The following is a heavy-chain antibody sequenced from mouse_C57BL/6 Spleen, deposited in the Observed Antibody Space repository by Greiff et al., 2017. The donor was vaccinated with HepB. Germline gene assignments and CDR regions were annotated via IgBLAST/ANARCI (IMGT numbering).Heavy chain of an antibody. CDR2: IDPNSGGT. V-gene: IGHV1-72*01. D-gene: IGHD2-3*01. J-gene: IGHJ1*03. Sequence: QVHVKQPGAELVKPGASVKLSCKASGYTFTSYWMHWVKQRPGRGLEWIGRIDPNSGGTKYNEKFKSKATLTVDKPSSTAYMQLSSLTSEDSAVYYCARHGYSPYWYFDVWGTGTTVTVSS. CDR3: ARHGYSPYWYFDV. CDR1: GYTFTSYW.